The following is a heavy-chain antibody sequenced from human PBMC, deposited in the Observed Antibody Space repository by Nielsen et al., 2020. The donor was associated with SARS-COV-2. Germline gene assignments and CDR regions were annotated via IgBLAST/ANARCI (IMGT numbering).Heavy chain of an antibody. V-gene: IGHV3-23*01. J-gene: IGHJ3*01. D-gene: IGHD3-10*01. CDR2: IKTSGGST. CDR1: GFTFSDYA. CDR3: ARHSPTAGEPHAFDF. Sequence: GESLKISCAASGFTFSDYAMAWVRQAPGKGLEWVSVIKTSGGSTYYADSVKGRCTTSRDNSKNTLYLQMNSLRVEDTAVYYCARHSPTAGEPHAFDFWGRGTMVTVSS.